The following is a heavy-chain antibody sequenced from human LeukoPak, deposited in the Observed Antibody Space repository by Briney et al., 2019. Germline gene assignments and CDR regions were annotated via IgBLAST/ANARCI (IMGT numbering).Heavy chain of an antibody. J-gene: IGHJ5*02. D-gene: IGHD1/OR15-1a*01. V-gene: IGHV4-39*01. CDR1: AASISSSSHH. CDR2: IYYGQTI. Sequence: PSETLSLTCTISAASISSSSHHWGWIRQSPGKGLEWIGSIYYGQTIYYNPSLNSRVTISVVTSKDQFTLQLNSVTAADTAVYYCARGRGSRNKKVAYEYGRWFDPWGQGTLVTVSS. CDR3: ARGRGSRNKKVAYEYGRWFDP.